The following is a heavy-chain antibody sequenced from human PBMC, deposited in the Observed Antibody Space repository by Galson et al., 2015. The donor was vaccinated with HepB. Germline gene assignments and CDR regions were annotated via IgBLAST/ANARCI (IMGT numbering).Heavy chain of an antibody. J-gene: IGHJ6*02. CDR2: INTIGNNT. D-gene: IGHD2-21*02. CDR1: GFTFSSFA. CDR3: AREYGDYESPIDYGLDV. V-gene: IGHV3-64*02. Sequence: SLRLSCAGSGFTFSSFAFHWVRRAPGQGLEYVSAINTIGNNTFYAASVRGRFIVSRDNTKNTVSLQMDSLRPEDMGIYYCAREYGDYESPIDYGLDVWGQGITVIVSS.